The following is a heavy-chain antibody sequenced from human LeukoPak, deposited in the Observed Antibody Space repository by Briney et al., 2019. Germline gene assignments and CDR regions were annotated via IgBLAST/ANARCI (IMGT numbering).Heavy chain of an antibody. CDR3: AREGGYYGSGSYY. CDR2: INHSGST. V-gene: IGHV4-34*01. J-gene: IGHJ4*02. Sequence: SETLSLTCAVYGGSFSGYYWSWIRQPPGKGLEWIGEINHSGSTNYNPSLKSRVTISVDTSKNQFSLKLSSVTAADTAVYYCAREGGYYGSGSYYWGQGTLVTVSS. D-gene: IGHD3-10*01. CDR1: GGSFSGYY.